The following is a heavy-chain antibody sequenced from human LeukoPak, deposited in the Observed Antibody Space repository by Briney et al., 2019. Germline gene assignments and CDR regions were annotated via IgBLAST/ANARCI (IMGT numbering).Heavy chain of an antibody. CDR3: ARIGGSGSYSGAYWYFDF. CDR2: IYPGVSDT. CDR1: GYSFGSYW. D-gene: IGHD3-10*01. J-gene: IGHJ2*01. Sequence: TGESLKISCKGSGYSFGSYWIGWVRQMPGKGLEWMGIIYPGVSDTKYSPSFQGQVTISADKSINTAYLQWSSLKASDTAMYFCARIGGSGSYSGAYWYFDFWGRGTVVTVSS. V-gene: IGHV5-51*01.